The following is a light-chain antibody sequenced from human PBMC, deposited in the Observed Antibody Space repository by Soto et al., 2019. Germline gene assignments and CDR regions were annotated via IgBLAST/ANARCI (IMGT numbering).Light chain of an antibody. Sequence: DIQMTQSPSTLSASVGDRVTITYRASQSISSWLAWYQQKPGKAPKLLIYDASSLESGVPSRFSGSGSGTEFTLTISSLQPDDFATYYCQQYNSRGTFGPGTKVDIK. J-gene: IGKJ3*01. V-gene: IGKV1-5*01. CDR2: DAS. CDR1: QSISSW. CDR3: QQYNSRGT.